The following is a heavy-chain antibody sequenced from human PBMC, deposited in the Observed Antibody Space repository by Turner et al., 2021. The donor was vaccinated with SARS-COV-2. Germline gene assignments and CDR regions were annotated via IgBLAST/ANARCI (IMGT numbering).Heavy chain of an antibody. CDR1: GFTVSSNY. CDR2: IYSGGTT. V-gene: IGHV3-53*04. J-gene: IGHJ6*02. D-gene: IGHD3-9*01. Sequence: EVQLVESGGGLVQPGGSLILSCAASGFTVSSNYMSWVRQAPGKGLEWVSLIYSGGTTYYADSVKGRFTISRHNSKNTLYLQMNSLRAEDTAVYYCARDLNYYGMDVWGQGTTVTVSS. CDR3: ARDLNYYGMDV.